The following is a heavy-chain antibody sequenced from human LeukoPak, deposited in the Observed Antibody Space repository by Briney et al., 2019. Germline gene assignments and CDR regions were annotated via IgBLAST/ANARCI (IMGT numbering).Heavy chain of an antibody. CDR1: GYTFTGYY. CDR3: ARGRIGLAGTNFYY. Sequence: ASVKVSCKASGYTFTGYYMHWVRQAPGQGLEWMGWINPNSGGTSYAPKFQGRVTMTRDTSTNTAYMELSSLTSDDTAIYYCARGRIGLAGTNFYYWGQGTLVTVSS. D-gene: IGHD1-1*01. V-gene: IGHV1-2*02. J-gene: IGHJ4*02. CDR2: INPNSGGT.